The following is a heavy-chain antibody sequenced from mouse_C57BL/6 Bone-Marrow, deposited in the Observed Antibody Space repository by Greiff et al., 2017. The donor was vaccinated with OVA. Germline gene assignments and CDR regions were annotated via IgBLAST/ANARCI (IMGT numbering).Heavy chain of an antibody. CDR1: GYTFTDYN. CDR2: INPNNGGT. Sequence: EVQLQQSGPELVKPGASVKIPCKASGYTFTDYNMDWVKQSHGKSLEWIGDINPNNGGTIYNQKFKGKATLTVDKSSSTAYMELRSLTSEDTAVYDCARGDSSGYLDFEYWGQGTTLTVAS. J-gene: IGHJ2*01. D-gene: IGHD3-2*02. CDR3: ARGDSSGYLDFEY. V-gene: IGHV1-18*01.